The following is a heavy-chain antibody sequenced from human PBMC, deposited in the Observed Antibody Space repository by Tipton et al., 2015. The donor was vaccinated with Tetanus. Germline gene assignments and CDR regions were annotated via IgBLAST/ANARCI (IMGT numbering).Heavy chain of an antibody. V-gene: IGHV4-4*02. J-gene: IGHJ3*02. CDR2: IYYSGTT. D-gene: IGHD3-9*01. Sequence: TLSLTCDVSGGPVSSSNWWSWVRQAPGKGLEWIGEIYYSGTTNYNPSLQRRVTLSVDKSENQFFLKVNSVTAADTAVYYCAAAVSTGTDDAFDIWGQGTVVTVSS. CDR1: GGPVSSSNW. CDR3: AAAVSTGTDDAFDI.